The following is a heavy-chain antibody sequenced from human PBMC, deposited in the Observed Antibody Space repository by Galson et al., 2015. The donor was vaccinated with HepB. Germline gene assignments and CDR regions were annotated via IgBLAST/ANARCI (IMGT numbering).Heavy chain of an antibody. CDR2: ISSSSSYI. Sequence: SLRLSCAASGFTFSSYSMNWVRQAPGKGLEWVSSISSSSSYIYYADSVKGRFTFSRDNAKNSLYLQMNSLRAEDTAVCYCAREDYYDSSGYYRPMGYYYYGMDVWGQGTTVTVSS. J-gene: IGHJ6*02. V-gene: IGHV3-21*01. CDR1: GFTFSSYS. D-gene: IGHD3-22*01. CDR3: AREDYYDSSGYYRPMGYYYYGMDV.